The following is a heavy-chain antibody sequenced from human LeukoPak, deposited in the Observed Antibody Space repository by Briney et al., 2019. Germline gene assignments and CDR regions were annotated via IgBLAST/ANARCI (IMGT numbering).Heavy chain of an antibody. J-gene: IGHJ6*03. Sequence: GGSLRLSCAASGFTFSSYSTNWVRQAPGKGLEWVSSISSSSSYIYYADSVKGRFTISRDNAKNSPYLQMNSLRAEDTAVYYCARGPNTDYGRRYYYYMDVWGKGTTVTVSS. D-gene: IGHD4-17*01. CDR2: ISSSSSYI. CDR3: ARGPNTDYGRRYYYYMDV. CDR1: GFTFSSYS. V-gene: IGHV3-21*01.